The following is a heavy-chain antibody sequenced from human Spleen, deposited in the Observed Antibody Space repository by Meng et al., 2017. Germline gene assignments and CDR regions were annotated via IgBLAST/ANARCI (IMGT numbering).Heavy chain of an antibody. Sequence: GESLKISCAASGFTFSNSDMNWVRQAPGKGLEWVSSISSSSSYIYYADSVKGRFTISRDNAKNSLYLQMNSLRAEDTAVYYCARDHGGDSSGYYCGSDYWGQGTLVTVSS. D-gene: IGHD3-22*01. J-gene: IGHJ4*02. CDR3: ARDHGGDSSGYYCGSDY. CDR2: ISSSSSYI. V-gene: IGHV3-21*01. CDR1: GFTFSNSD.